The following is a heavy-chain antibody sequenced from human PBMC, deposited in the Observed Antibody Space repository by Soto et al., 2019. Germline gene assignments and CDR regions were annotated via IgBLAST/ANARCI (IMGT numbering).Heavy chain of an antibody. Sequence: PSETLSLTCTVSGGSISSSSYYWGWIRQPPGKGLEWIGIIYYSGRTYYNPSLKSRVTISVNTSKNQLSLKLSSVTAADTAVYYCARIDPGYNSNSYMDVWGKGTTVTVSS. CDR1: GGSISSSSYY. V-gene: IGHV4-39*01. D-gene: IGHD6-13*01. CDR3: ARIDPGYNSNSYMDV. CDR2: IYYSGRT. J-gene: IGHJ6*03.